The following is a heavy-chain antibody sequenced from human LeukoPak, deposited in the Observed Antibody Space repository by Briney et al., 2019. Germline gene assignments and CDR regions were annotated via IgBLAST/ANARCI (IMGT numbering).Heavy chain of an antibody. CDR1: GYTFTSYD. CDR2: INPNSGGT. Sequence: ASVEVSCKASGYTFTSYDINWVRQATGQGLEWMGWINPNSGGTNYAQKFQGRVTMTRDTSISTAYMELSRLRSDDTAVYYCAAMAGLGNAFDIWGQGTMVTVSS. CDR3: AAMAGLGNAFDI. V-gene: IGHV1-2*02. J-gene: IGHJ3*02. D-gene: IGHD6-19*01.